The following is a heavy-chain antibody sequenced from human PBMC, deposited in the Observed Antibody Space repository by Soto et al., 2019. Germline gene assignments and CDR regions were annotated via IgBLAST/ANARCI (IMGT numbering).Heavy chain of an antibody. CDR3: AGGSHNWFDP. J-gene: IGHJ5*02. CDR2: IYYSGST. CDR1: GGSISSSSYY. Sequence: WETLSLTCTVSGGSISSSSYYWGWIRQAPGKGLEWIGSIYYSGSTYYNPSLKRRVTICVDTSKNQFSLKLSSVTAADTAVYYCAGGSHNWFDPRGQGTLVPVSS. D-gene: IGHD1-26*01. V-gene: IGHV4-39*01.